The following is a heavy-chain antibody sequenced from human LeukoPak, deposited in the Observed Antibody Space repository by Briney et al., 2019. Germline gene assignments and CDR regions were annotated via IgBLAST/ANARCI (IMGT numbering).Heavy chain of an antibody. CDR1: GYTFISYG. D-gene: IGHD2-2*01. V-gene: IGHV1-18*01. CDR3: ARGVAGVIPAVWFDP. Sequence: ASVKVSCKASGYTFISYGISWVRQAPGQGLEWMGWISAYNGNTNYAQKLQGRVTMTTDTSTSTAYMELRSLRSDDTAMYYCARGVAGVIPAVWFDPWGQGTLVTVSS. J-gene: IGHJ5*02. CDR2: ISAYNGNT.